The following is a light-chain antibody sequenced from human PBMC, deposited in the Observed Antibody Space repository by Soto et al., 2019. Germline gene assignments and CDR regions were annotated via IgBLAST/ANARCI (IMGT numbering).Light chain of an antibody. CDR3: AAWDDSLNGHVV. CDR2: SKN. J-gene: IGLJ2*01. Sequence: QPVLTQPPSASGTPGQRVTISCSGSSSNIGSNTVNWYQQLPGTAPKLLIYSKNQRPSGVPDRFSGSKSGTSASLAISGLQSEDEADYYCAAWDDSLNGHVVFGGGTKLTVL. CDR1: SSNIGSNT. V-gene: IGLV1-44*01.